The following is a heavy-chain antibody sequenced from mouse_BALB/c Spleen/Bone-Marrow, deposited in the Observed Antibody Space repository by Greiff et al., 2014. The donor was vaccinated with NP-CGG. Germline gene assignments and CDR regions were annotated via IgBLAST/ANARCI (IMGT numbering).Heavy chain of an antibody. J-gene: IGHJ4*01. CDR3: ALLLRYYAMDY. D-gene: IGHD1-1*01. V-gene: IGHV14-3*02. CDR2: IDPANGNT. CDR1: GFNIKDTY. Sequence: VQLQQSGAELVKPGASVKLSCTASGFNIKDTYMHWVKQRPEQGLEWIGRIDPANGNTKYDPKFQGKATITADTSSNTAYLQLSILTSEDTAVYYCALLLRYYAMDYWGQGTSVTVSP.